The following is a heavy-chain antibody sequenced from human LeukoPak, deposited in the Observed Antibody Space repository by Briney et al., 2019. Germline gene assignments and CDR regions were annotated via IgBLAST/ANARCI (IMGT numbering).Heavy chain of an antibody. Sequence: PGGSLRLSCAGSGFTFSRYGMAWVRQAPGKGLEYVSAISKNGGNTYYANSVKGRFSISRDNSKNTLYLQMGSLRTEDMAVYYCARVGEGRYYQYYYMDVWGKGTTVTVSS. J-gene: IGHJ6*03. CDR3: ARVGEGRYYQYYYMDV. CDR2: ISKNGGNT. CDR1: GFTFSRYG. D-gene: IGHD1-26*01. V-gene: IGHV3-64*01.